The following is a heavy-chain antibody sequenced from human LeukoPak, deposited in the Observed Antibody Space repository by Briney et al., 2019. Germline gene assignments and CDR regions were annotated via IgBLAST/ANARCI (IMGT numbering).Heavy chain of an antibody. D-gene: IGHD3-22*01. V-gene: IGHV4-59*08. CDR1: GGSISSYY. Sequence: SETLSLTCTVSGGSISSYYWSWIRQPPGKGLEWIGYIYYSGSTNYSPSLKSRVTISVDTSKNQFSLKLSSVTAADTAVYYCARRNYYDSSGYYFDYWGQGTLVTVSS. J-gene: IGHJ4*02. CDR2: IYYSGST. CDR3: ARRNYYDSSGYYFDY.